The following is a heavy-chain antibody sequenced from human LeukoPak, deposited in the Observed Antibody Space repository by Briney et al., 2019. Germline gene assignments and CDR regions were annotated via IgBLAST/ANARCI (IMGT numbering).Heavy chain of an antibody. CDR3: ARLNLGYCSGGSCSY. D-gene: IGHD2-15*01. Sequence: SETLSLTCAVYGGSFSGYYWSWIRQPPGKGLEWIGEINHSGSTNYNPSLMSRVTISVDTSKNQFSLKLSSVTAADTAVYYCARLNLGYCSGGSCSYWGQGTLVTVSS. CDR1: GGSFSGYY. CDR2: INHSGST. J-gene: IGHJ4*02. V-gene: IGHV4-34*01.